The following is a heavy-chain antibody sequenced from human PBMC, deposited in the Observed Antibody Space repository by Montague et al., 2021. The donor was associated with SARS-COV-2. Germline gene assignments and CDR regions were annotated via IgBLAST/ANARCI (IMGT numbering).Heavy chain of an antibody. CDR3: VRGAEEAHFAMDV. CDR2: LYRSGSV. V-gene: IGHV4-39*02. D-gene: IGHD3-10*01. CDR1: GGFISDSYY. Sequence: SETLSLTCIVSGGFISDSYYCAWIRQAPGKGLEWLGSLYRSGSVXXNPSLKSRVSISVDKSKNHFSLRLTSATAAETAVYYCVRGAEEAHFAMDVWGQGTTVTVSS. J-gene: IGHJ6*02.